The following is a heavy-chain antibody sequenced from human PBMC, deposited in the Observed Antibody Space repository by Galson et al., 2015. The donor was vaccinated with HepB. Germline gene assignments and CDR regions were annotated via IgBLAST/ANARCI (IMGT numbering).Heavy chain of an antibody. CDR1: GLTFSNYG. J-gene: IGHJ4*02. CDR2: IGIGSSTI. V-gene: IGHV3-48*01. D-gene: IGHD1-26*01. Sequence: SLRLSCAVSGLTFSNYGMNWVRQAPGKGLEWVSYIGIGSSTISYADSVKGRFTISRDNAKNSLYLQMSSLRAEDTAVYYCARDRGGSYFDYCGQGTLVTVSS. CDR3: ARDRGGSYFDY.